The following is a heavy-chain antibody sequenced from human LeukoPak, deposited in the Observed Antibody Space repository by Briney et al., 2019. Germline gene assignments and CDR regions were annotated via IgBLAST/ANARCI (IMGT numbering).Heavy chain of an antibody. CDR2: IYYSGST. CDR1: GGSISSYY. V-gene: IGHV4-59*08. J-gene: IGHJ3*02. Sequence: SEALSLTCTASGGSISSYYWSWIRQPPGKGLEWLGYIYYSGSTNYNPSLKSRVTISVDTSKNQFSLKLSSVTAADTAVYYCARHDYGDYVGLGAFDIWGQGTMVTVSS. CDR3: ARHDYGDYVGLGAFDI. D-gene: IGHD4-17*01.